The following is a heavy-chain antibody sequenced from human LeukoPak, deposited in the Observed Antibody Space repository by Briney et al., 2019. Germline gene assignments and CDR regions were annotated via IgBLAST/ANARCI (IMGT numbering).Heavy chain of an antibody. D-gene: IGHD5-12*01. V-gene: IGHV3-48*03. CDR1: GFAFNIYE. CDR3: ARSLVATIMVFDL. Sequence: PGGSLRLSCAGSGFAFNIYEMNWVRQAPGKGPEWVAYISNTDSSTYYADSVKGRFTISRDDAKNSLFLQMNSLRAEDTAVYYCARSLVATIMVFDLWGQGALVTVSS. J-gene: IGHJ4*02. CDR2: ISNTDSST.